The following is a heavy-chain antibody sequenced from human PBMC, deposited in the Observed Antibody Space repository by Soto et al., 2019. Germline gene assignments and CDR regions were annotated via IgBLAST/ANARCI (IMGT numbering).Heavy chain of an antibody. D-gene: IGHD6-6*01. V-gene: IGHV1-69*04. CDR1: GGTFSSYT. CDR3: ARDPSGSSPPYYYYYYMDV. Sequence: GASVKVSCKASGGTFSSYTISWVRQAPGQGLEWMGRIIPILGIANYAQKFQGRVTITADKSTSTAYMELSSLRSEDTAVYYCARDPSGSSPPYYYYYYMDVWGKGTTVTVSS. J-gene: IGHJ6*03. CDR2: IIPILGIA.